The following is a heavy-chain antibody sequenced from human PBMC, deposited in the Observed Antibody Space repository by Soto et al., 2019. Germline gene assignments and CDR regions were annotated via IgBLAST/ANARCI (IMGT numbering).Heavy chain of an antibody. J-gene: IGHJ6*02. D-gene: IGHD5-18*01. CDR1: GFTFSSYA. V-gene: IGHV3-30-3*01. CDR2: ISYDGSNK. CDR3: TTDGYSYGYYYYYYGMDV. Sequence: GGSLRLSCAASGFTFSSYAMHWVRQAPGKGLEWVAVISYDGSNKYYADSVKGRFTISRDNAKNSLYLQMNSLRAEDTAVYYCTTDGYSYGYYYYYYGMDVWGQGTTVTVSS.